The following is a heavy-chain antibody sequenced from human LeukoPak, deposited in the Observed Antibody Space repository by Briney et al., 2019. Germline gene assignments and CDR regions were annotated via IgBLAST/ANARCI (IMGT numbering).Heavy chain of an antibody. J-gene: IGHJ4*02. CDR3: ATLGVY. CDR1: GFTFSSYA. Sequence: QSGGSLILSCAASGFTFSSYAMHWVRQAPGKGLEWVAVISYDGSNKYYADSVKGRFTISRDNSKNTLYLQMNSLRAEDTAVYYCATLGVYWGQGTLVTVSS. V-gene: IGHV3-30-3*01. D-gene: IGHD3-16*01. CDR2: ISYDGSNK.